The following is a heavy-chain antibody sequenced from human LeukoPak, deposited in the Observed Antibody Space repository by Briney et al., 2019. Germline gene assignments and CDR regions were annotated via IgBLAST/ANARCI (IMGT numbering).Heavy chain of an antibody. CDR1: GFTFSSYA. D-gene: IGHD2-21*02. CDR2: ISGDAALT. V-gene: IGHV3-23*01. Sequence: PGGSLRLSCAASGFTFSSYAMSWVRQAPGKGLEWVSSISGDAALTYYADSAKGRFTISRDNSKNTLYLQMNSLRADDTAVYYCAKDHGVDWHFDYWGRGTLVTVSS. CDR3: AKDHGVDWHFDY. J-gene: IGHJ4*02.